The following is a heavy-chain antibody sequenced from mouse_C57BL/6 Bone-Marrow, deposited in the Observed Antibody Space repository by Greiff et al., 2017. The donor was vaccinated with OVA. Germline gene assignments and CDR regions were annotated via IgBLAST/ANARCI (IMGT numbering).Heavy chain of an antibody. Sequence: ESGPGLVKPSQSLSLTCSVTGYCITSGYYWNWIRQFPGNKLEWMGYISYDGSNNYNPSLKNRISITRDTAKSQFYLKLNSVTTEDTATYYCARGIYYGNYWGQGTTLTVSS. J-gene: IGHJ2*01. V-gene: IGHV3-6*01. CDR3: ARGIYYGNY. CDR2: ISYDGSN. CDR1: GYCITSGYY. D-gene: IGHD2-1*01.